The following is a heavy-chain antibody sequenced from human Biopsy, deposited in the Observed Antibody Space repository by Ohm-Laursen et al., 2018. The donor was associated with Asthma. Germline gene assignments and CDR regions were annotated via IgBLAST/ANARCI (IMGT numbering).Heavy chain of an antibody. CDR2: INYSGST. V-gene: IGHV4-31*02. D-gene: IGHD2-8*01. J-gene: IGHJ4*02. Sequence: SDTLSLTWTVSGGSLSSGPYYWSWVRQHPGKGLEWIGYINYSGSTFYSPSLESRVTVSVDTSKNQFSLKLSSVTAADTAVYYCARDLSGYCTSSACYGFDYWGQGTLVTVSS. CDR1: GGSLSSGPYY. CDR3: ARDLSGYCTSSACYGFDY.